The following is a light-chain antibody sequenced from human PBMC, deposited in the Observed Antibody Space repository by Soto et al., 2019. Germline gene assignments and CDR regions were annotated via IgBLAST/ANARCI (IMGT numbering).Light chain of an antibody. J-gene: IGKJ3*01. V-gene: IGKV3-15*01. CDR3: QQYNNWPPVT. Sequence: EIVMTQSLGTLSVSPGERATLSCRASQSVSSNLAWYQQKPGQAPRLLIYGASTRATGIPARFSGSGSGTEFTLTISSLQSEDFAVYYCQQYNNWPPVTFGPGTKLDIK. CDR2: GAS. CDR1: QSVSSN.